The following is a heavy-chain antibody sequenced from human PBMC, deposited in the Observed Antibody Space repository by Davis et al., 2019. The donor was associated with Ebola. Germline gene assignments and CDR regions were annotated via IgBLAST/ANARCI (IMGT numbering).Heavy chain of an antibody. CDR2: ISGSGGST. D-gene: IGHD3-3*01. Sequence: PGGSLRLSCAASGFTFSSYAMSWVRQAPGKGLEWVSAISGSGGSTYYADSVKGRFTISRDNSKNTLYLQMNSLRAEDTAIYYCAKDKNYDFWSGSPHDAFDIWGQGTMVTVAS. J-gene: IGHJ3*02. CDR3: AKDKNYDFWSGSPHDAFDI. CDR1: GFTFSSYA. V-gene: IGHV3-23*01.